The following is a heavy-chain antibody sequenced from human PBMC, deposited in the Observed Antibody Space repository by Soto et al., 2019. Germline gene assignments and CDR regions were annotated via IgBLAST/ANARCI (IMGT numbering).Heavy chain of an antibody. CDR2: IIPIFGTA. CDR1: RSIFTFYY. J-gene: IGHJ6*02. Sequence: SVKISFTASRSIFTFYYMHWVRQAPGQGPEWMGGIIPIFGTANYAQKFQGRVTITADESTSTAYMELSSLRSEDTAVYYCARYDYSNYGSDYYYYGMDVWGQATTVTVSS. V-gene: IGHV1-69*01. D-gene: IGHD4-4*01. CDR3: ARYDYSNYGSDYYYYGMDV.